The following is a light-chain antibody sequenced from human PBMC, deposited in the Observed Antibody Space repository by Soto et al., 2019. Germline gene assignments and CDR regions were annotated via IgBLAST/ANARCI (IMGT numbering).Light chain of an antibody. J-gene: IGLJ1*01. V-gene: IGLV2-8*01. Sequence: QSALTQPASVSGSPGQSITISCSGTSSDIGAYDYVSWYQQHPGKAPKLILYEVNKRPSGVPDRFSGSKSGNTASLTVSGLQADDEADYYCSSYAGSNTYVFGTGTKVTVL. CDR1: SSDIGAYDY. CDR2: EVN. CDR3: SSYAGSNTYV.